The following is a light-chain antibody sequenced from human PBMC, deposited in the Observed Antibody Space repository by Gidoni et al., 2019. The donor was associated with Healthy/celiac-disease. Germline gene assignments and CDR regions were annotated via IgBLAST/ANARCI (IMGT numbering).Light chain of an antibody. J-gene: IGKJ4*01. CDR1: QSISSY. V-gene: IGKV1-39*01. CDR2: AAS. Sequence: DIQMTQSPSSLSASVGDRVTITCRASQSISSYLNWYQQKPGKAPKLLIYAASSLQSGVPSRFSGSGSGTDFTLTINSLQPEDFATYYCQQSYSTPPLTFGGXTKVEIK. CDR3: QQSYSTPPLT.